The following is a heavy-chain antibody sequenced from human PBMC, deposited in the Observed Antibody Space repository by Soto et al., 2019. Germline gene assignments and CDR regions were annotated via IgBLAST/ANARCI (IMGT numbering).Heavy chain of an antibody. CDR3: AGSRGYYDTHGYSGYYFDS. D-gene: IGHD3-22*01. CDR2: IYSGNTT. CDR1: GFTVSNKY. V-gene: IGHV3-53*01. Sequence: EVQLVESGGGLVQPGGSLRLSCAASGFTVSNKYMSWVRQAPGKGLECVSFIYSGNTTYYADSVKGRFTISRDNSKNTCYLQMDSLRAEDTAVYYCAGSRGYYDTHGYSGYYFDSWGQGTLVTVTS. J-gene: IGHJ4*02.